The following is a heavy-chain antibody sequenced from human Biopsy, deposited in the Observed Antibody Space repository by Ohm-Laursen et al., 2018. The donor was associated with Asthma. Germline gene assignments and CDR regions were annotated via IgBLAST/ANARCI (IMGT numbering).Heavy chain of an antibody. CDR2: ISSLSRYK. J-gene: IGHJ4*02. Sequence: SLRLSCAASGFDFSDYTMNWVRQAPGKGLEWVSSISSLSRYKYYSDSLKGRFTISRDNSKNTLYLQMNSLRAEDTAVYYCARDREYSSGWYQPLFDYWGQGTLVTVSS. D-gene: IGHD6-19*01. V-gene: IGHV3-21*01. CDR3: ARDREYSSGWYQPLFDY. CDR1: GFDFSDYT.